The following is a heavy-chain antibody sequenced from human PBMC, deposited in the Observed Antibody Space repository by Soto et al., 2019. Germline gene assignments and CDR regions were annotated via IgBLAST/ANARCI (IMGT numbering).Heavy chain of an antibody. Sequence: QVQLVQSGAEVKKPGSSVKVSCKASGGTFSSHGFNWVRQAPGQGLEWIGGSIPLFGITNHTQKFQDRITITADAPTTTAYMELRGLRSDATAAYYCASGRGYGLVNGGQGTLITVSS. J-gene: IGHJ4*02. D-gene: IGHD2-15*01. CDR3: ASGRGYGLVN. V-gene: IGHV1-69*12. CDR2: SIPLFGIT. CDR1: GGTFSSHG.